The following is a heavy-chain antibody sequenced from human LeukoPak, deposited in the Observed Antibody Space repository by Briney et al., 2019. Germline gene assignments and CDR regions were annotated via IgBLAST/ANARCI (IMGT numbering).Heavy chain of an antibody. CDR3: ARDGYIYGSGYSYYTDV. V-gene: IGHV3-7*01. CDR2: IKQDGSDK. D-gene: IGHD5-18*01. CDR1: GFTFSSYW. Sequence: QTGGSLRLSCAASGFTFSSYWMAWVRQTPGKGLEWVANIKQDGSDKYLVDSVKGRFTISRDNAKNSLYLQMNGLRAEDTAVYFCARDGYIYGSGYSYYTDVWGKGTTVTVSS. J-gene: IGHJ6*03.